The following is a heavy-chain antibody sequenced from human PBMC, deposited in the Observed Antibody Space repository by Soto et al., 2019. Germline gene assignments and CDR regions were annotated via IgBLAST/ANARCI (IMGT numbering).Heavy chain of an antibody. D-gene: IGHD3-3*01. CDR1: GFTFSSYW. Sequence: GGSLRLSCAASGFTFSSYWMSWVRQAPGKGLEWVANIKQDGSEKYYVDSGKGRFTISRDNAKNSLYLQMNSLRAEDTAVYYCARAGSIGYDFWSGYYYYYYMDVWGKGTTVTVSS. J-gene: IGHJ6*03. CDR3: ARAGSIGYDFWSGYYYYYYMDV. V-gene: IGHV3-7*01. CDR2: IKQDGSEK.